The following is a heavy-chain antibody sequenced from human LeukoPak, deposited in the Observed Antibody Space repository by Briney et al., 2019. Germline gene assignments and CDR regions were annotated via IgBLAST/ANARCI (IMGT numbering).Heavy chain of an antibody. Sequence: PSETLSLTCTVSGGSISSHYWSWIRQPPGKGLEWIGYISYSGSTNYNPSLKSRVTISVDTSRNQASLKLNSVTAADTAMYYCARVGGGSYSYFDYWGQGTLVTVSS. CDR3: ARVGGGSYSYFDY. CDR1: GGSISSHY. V-gene: IGHV4-59*11. J-gene: IGHJ4*02. D-gene: IGHD1-26*01. CDR2: ISYSGST.